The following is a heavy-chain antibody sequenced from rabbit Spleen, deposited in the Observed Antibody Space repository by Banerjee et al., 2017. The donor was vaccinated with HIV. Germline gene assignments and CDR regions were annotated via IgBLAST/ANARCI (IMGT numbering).Heavy chain of an antibody. D-gene: IGHD4-1*01. J-gene: IGHJ4*01. CDR1: GLDFSSNYD. CDR3: ARETNSGWGVILYYFRL. Sequence: QSLEESGGDLVNPGGTLTLTCKASGLDFSSNYDICWVRQAPGKGLEWIACIDSGSSGDTYYASWAKGRFTISKTSSTTVTLQMTSLTAADTATYFCARETNSGWGVILYYFRLWGQGTLVTVS. V-gene: IGHV1S40*01. CDR2: IDSGSSGDT.